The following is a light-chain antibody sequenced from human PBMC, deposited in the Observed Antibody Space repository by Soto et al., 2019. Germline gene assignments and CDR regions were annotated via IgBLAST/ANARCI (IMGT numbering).Light chain of an antibody. CDR2: GGN. V-gene: IGLV2-23*01. J-gene: IGLJ2*01. Sequence: QSALTQPASVSGSPGQSITISCTGTSSDIGAYDLVSWYQQHPGKAPKFLIYGGNKRPSGVSNRFSGSKSGNTASLTIFGLQDEDEADYHCCSYAGGATSVCGGGTKLTVL. CDR3: CSYAGGATSV. CDR1: SSDIGAYDL.